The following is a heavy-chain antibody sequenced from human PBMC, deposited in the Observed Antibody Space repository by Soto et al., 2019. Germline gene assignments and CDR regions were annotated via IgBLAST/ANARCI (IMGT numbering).Heavy chain of an antibody. CDR1: GCTFSTKV. CDR3: AENLLGCGGDVSSQCDNWRDP. Sequence: GGSLRLPCVASGCTFSTKVVTWVRQAPGRGLDWVSTISGSGVKTSYADFVKGRCSVARDISKTTLFLQTKSLRAEDTAKYSCAENLLGCGGDVSSQCDNWRDPWGQRTLVTVSS. J-gene: IGHJ5*02. D-gene: IGHD2-21*02. CDR2: ISGSGVKT. V-gene: IGHV3-23*01.